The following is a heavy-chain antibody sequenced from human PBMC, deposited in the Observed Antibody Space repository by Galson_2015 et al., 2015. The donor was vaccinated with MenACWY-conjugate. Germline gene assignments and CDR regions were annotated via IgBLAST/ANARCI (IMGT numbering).Heavy chain of an antibody. CDR2: ISAYNGKT. V-gene: IGHV1-18*04. J-gene: IGHJ4*02. D-gene: IGHD5-12*01. CDR3: ARDRDEFFFGYSGYDYSGKFDY. Sequence: SVKVSCKASGYTFTSYGISWVRQAPGQGLEWMGWISAYNGKTNYAQKLQGRVTMTTDTSTSTAYMELRSLRSDDTAVYYCARDRDEFFFGYSGYDYSGKFDYWGQGTLVTVSS. CDR1: GYTFTSYG.